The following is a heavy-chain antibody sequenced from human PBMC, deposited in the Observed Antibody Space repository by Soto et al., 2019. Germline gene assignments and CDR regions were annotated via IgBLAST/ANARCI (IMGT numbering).Heavy chain of an antibody. D-gene: IGHD3-10*01. CDR3: ASGERITMVRGVIIRYYGMDV. CDR1: GFTFSSYE. CDR2: ISSSGSTI. Sequence: PGGSLRLSCAASGFTFSSYEMNWVRQAPGKGLEWVSYISSSGSTIYYADSVKGRFTISRDNAKNSLYLQMNSLRAEDTAVYYCASGERITMVRGVIIRYYGMDVWGQGTTVTVSS. V-gene: IGHV3-48*03. J-gene: IGHJ6*02.